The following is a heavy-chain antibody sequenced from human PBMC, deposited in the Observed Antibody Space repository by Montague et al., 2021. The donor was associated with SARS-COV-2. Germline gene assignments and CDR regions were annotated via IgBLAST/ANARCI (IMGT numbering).Heavy chain of an antibody. Sequence: SETLSLTCTVSGGSITNNYYWGWIRQPPGKGLEWIGTIYHSGTTYYNPSLKSRVTISVDTSNNQFSLKLTSVTAADTAVYYCARRHIVASNRAFDYWGQGTLVTVSS. J-gene: IGHJ4*02. CDR1: GGSITNNYY. CDR2: IYHSGTT. V-gene: IGHV4-38-2*02. D-gene: IGHD2-21*01. CDR3: ARRHIVASNRAFDY.